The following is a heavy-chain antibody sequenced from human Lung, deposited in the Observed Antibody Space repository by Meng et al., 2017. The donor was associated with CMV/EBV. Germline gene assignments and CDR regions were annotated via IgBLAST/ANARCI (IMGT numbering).Heavy chain of an antibody. J-gene: IGHJ6*02. D-gene: IGHD2-2*01. CDR3: VGHIIVVPDRGYGVGV. Sequence: SXTLSLXCRVSGHSISSDYFWGWVRQPPGEGLEWIGINDSVNTYYSPSLKSRVAISVDTSGTQFSLTRTSVTAADTAVYYCVGHIIVVPDRGYGVGVWGQGTXVTVSS. CDR2: NDSVNT. CDR1: GHSISSDYF. V-gene: IGHV4-38-2*01.